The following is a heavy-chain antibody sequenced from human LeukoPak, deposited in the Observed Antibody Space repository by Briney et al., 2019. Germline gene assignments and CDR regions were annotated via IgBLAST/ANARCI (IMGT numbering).Heavy chain of an antibody. Sequence: GGSLRLSCSAPGFIFRSYPMHSVPQAPGKGQERVAPVSYDGSGQNYADSVNRRFTLSRDNSKNTLYLQMNSLRAEDTAVFDCARDGVGTAFDVWGQGRMVTVSS. V-gene: IGHV3-30*01. CDR3: ARDGVGTAFDV. J-gene: IGHJ3*01. D-gene: IGHD1-26*01. CDR1: GFIFRSYP. CDR2: VSYDGSGQ.